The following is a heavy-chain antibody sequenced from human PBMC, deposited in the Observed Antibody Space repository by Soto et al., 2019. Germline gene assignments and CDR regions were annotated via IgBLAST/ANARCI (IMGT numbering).Heavy chain of an antibody. V-gene: IGHV1-58*02. CDR2: IVVVSGST. CDR3: SADNPHMARGWPV. Sequence: SVKVSCKASGFDFGSFGIQFLRQTRGRGLEWIGWIVVVSGSTNYARQFQGRVAISRDMSSSTAYLDLYDLKSDDTAVYLCSADNPHMARGWPVWGQGTTVTVSS. D-gene: IGHD3-10*01. CDR1: GFDFGSFG. J-gene: IGHJ6*02.